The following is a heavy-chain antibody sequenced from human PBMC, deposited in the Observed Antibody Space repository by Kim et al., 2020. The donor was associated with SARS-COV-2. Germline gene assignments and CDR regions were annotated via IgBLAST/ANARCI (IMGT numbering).Heavy chain of an antibody. CDR3: ARGASSSWYGGDWFDP. CDR2: INAGNGNT. V-gene: IGHV1-3*01. CDR1: GYTFTSYA. Sequence: ASVKVSCKASGYTFTSYAMHWVRQAPGQRLEWMGWINAGNGNTKYSQKFQGRVTITRDTSASTAYMELSSLRSEDTAVNYCARGASSSWYGGDWFDPWGQGTLVTVSS. J-gene: IGHJ5*02. D-gene: IGHD6-13*01.